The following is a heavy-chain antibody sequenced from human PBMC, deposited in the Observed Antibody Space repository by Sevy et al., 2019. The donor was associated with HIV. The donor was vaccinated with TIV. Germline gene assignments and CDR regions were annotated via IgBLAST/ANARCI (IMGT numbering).Heavy chain of an antibody. CDR3: SKDRGYSSVGVSRGMDV. J-gene: IGHJ6*02. CDR2: ISYDGSNK. CDR1: EFTFSSYG. Sequence: GGSLRLSCAASEFTFSSYGMHWVRQAPGKGLEWVAVISYDGSNKYYADSVKGRFTISRDDSKNTLFPQMNSLRAEDTAVYYCSKDRGYSSVGVSRGMDVWGQGTTVTVSS. D-gene: IGHD6-19*01. V-gene: IGHV3-30*18.